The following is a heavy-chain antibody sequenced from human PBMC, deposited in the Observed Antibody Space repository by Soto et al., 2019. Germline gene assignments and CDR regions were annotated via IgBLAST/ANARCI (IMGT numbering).Heavy chain of an antibody. CDR2: IYYSGST. CDR1: GGSISSSDD. D-gene: IGHD2-2*01. J-gene: IGHJ4*02. CDR3: ARHRCISSTCYPLALDY. V-gene: IGHV4-59*08. Sequence: PSETLSLTCAVSGGSISSSDDWSWIRQPPEKGLEWIGYIYYSGSTNYNPSLKSRVTISLDTSKNQFSLKLNSVAASDTALYYCARHRCISSTCYPLALDYWGQGTLVTVSS.